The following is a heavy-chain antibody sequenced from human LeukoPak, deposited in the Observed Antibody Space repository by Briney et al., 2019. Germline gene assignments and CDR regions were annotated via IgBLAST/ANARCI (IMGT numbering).Heavy chain of an antibody. CDR1: GGSFSDYY. CDR2: INHSGST. D-gene: IGHD7-27*01. CDR3: ASNTGTVFDY. V-gene: IGHV4-34*01. J-gene: IGHJ4*02. Sequence: SETLSLTCAVYGGSFSDYYWSWIRQPPGKGLEWIGEINHSGSTNYNPSLKGRVTISVDTSKNQFSLKLSSVTGADTAVYYCASNTGTVFDYWGQGALVTVSS.